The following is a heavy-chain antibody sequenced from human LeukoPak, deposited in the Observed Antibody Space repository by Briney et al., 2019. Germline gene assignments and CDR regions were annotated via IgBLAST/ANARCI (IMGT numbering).Heavy chain of an antibody. Sequence: ASVKVSCKASGYTFTSYYMHWVRQAPGQGLEWMGIINPSGGSTSYAQKFQGRVTMTRDTSTSTVYMELSSLRSEDTAVYYCAIGLSSGGSCYCLDYWGQGTLVTVSS. J-gene: IGHJ4*02. V-gene: IGHV1-46*01. CDR3: AIGLSSGGSCYCLDY. CDR2: INPSGGST. D-gene: IGHD2-15*01. CDR1: GYTFTSYY.